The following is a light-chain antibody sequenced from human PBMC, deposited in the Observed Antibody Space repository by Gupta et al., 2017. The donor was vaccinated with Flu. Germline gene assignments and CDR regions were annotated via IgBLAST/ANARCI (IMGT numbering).Light chain of an antibody. Sequence: KSSQSLLHPDGKNYLYWYLQKPGQPPQLLIYEVSNRFSGVSDRFSGSGSGTDFTLKISRVEAEDVGVYYCMETIQFPPLFGQGTRLEIK. CDR1: QSLLHPDGKNY. J-gene: IGKJ5*01. CDR2: EVS. CDR3: METIQFPPL. V-gene: IGKV2D-29*01.